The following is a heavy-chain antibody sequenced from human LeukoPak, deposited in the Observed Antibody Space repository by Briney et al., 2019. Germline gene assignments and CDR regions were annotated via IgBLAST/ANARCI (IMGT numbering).Heavy chain of an antibody. CDR2: IYYSGST. CDR1: GGFISSGGYY. J-gene: IGHJ4*02. V-gene: IGHV4-31*03. Sequence: SETLSLTCTVSGGFISSGGYYWSWIRQHPGKGLEWIGYIYYSGSTYYNPSLKSRVTTSVDTSKNQFSLKLSSVTAADTAVYYCARGTFGELFDYWGQGTLVTVSS. D-gene: IGHD3-10*01. CDR3: ARGTFGELFDY.